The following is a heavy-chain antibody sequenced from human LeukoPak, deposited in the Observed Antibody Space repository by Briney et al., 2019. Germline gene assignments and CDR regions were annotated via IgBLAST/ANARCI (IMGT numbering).Heavy chain of an antibody. J-gene: IGHJ6*03. CDR2: INPSGGST. D-gene: IGHD3-10*01. V-gene: IGHV1-46*01. Sequence: ASVKVSCKASGYTFTSYYMHWVRQAPGQGLEWMGIINPSGGSTSYAQKFQGRVTITRNTSISTAYMELSSLRSEDTAVYYCARGLYYYGSGSPQEGNYYYYMDVWGKGTTVTVSS. CDR3: ARGLYYYGSGSPQEGNYYYYMDV. CDR1: GYTFTSYY.